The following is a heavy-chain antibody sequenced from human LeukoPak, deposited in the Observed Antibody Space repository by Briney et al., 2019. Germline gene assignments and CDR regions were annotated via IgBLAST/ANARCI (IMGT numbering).Heavy chain of an antibody. CDR1: GFTFRNYV. D-gene: IGHD3-3*01. V-gene: IGHV3-30-3*01. CDR3: ASEYGVTIFGVVDQNNPIDY. CDR2: ISYDGSNK. Sequence: GGSLRLSCAASGFTFRNYVIHWVRQAPGKGLEWVAVISYDGSNKYYADSVKGRFTISRDNSKNTLYLQMNSLRAEDTAVYYCASEYGVTIFGVVDQNNPIDYWGQGTLVTVSS. J-gene: IGHJ4*02.